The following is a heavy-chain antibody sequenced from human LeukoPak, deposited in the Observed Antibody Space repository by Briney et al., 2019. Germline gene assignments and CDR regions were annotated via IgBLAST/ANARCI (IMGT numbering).Heavy chain of an antibody. J-gene: IGHJ3*02. Sequence: SVKVSCKASGGTFSSYAIRWVRQAPGQGLEWMGRIIPIFGIANYAQKFQGRVTTTADKSTSTAYMELSSLRSEDTAVYYCARDRAITGTTDAFDIWGQGTMVTVSS. CDR2: IIPIFGIA. CDR1: GGTFSSYA. D-gene: IGHD1-20*01. CDR3: ARDRAITGTTDAFDI. V-gene: IGHV1-69*04.